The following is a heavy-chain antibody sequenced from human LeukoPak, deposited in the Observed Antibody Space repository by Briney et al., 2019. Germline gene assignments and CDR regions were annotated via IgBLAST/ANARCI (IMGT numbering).Heavy chain of an antibody. Sequence: QPGRSLRLSCAAAGLTVISNYMSWVRQAPGKGLEWVSVIYSGGSTYYADSVKGRFTISRDNYKNTLYLQMNSLRAEDTAVYYCAREYRGEYYFAYWGQGTLVTVSS. CDR2: IYSGGST. V-gene: IGHV3-66*01. D-gene: IGHD3-10*01. CDR1: GLTVISNY. J-gene: IGHJ4*02. CDR3: AREYRGEYYFAY.